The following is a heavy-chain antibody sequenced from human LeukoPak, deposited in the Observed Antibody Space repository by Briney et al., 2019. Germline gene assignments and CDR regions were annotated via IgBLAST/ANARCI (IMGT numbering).Heavy chain of an antibody. J-gene: IGHJ4*02. CDR2: ISTTSTYI. Sequence: GGSLRLSCAASGFDFSTYAINWVRQAPGKGLEWVSSISTTSTYIFYADSLKGRFTISRDNAKNSVYLQMNTLRPVDTAVYYCSRDRLGGLDYWGQGTLVTVSS. V-gene: IGHV3-21*01. CDR3: SRDRLGGLDY. CDR1: GFDFSTYA. D-gene: IGHD5-12*01.